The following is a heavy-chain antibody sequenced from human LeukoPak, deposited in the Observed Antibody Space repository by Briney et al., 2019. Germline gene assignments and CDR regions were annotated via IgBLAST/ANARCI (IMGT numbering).Heavy chain of an antibody. V-gene: IGHV3-7*03. J-gene: IGHJ4*02. CDR1: GFTFSSYW. CDR3: AKFLLGGTVTTGFDY. CDR2: IKQDESEK. Sequence: PGGSLRLSCAASGFTFSSYWMSWVRQAPGKGLEWVANIKQDESEKYYVDSLKGRFTISRDNAKNSLYLQMNSLRAEDTAVYYCAKFLLGGTVTTGFDYWGQGTLVTVSS. D-gene: IGHD4-17*01.